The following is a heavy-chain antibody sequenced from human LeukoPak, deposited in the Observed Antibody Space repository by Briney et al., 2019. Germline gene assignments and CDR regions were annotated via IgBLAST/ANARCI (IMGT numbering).Heavy chain of an antibody. J-gene: IGHJ5*02. CDR2: IRSKTDGGTT. CDR3: ATGDWVTPPS. Sequence: GGSLRLSCAASGFTFSNAWMSCVRQAPGKGLEWVGRIRSKTDGGTTDYAAPVKGAFTISRDDSKDTVYLQMNSLKTEDTAVYYCATGDWVTPPSLGQGTLVTVSS. D-gene: IGHD2-21*02. V-gene: IGHV3-15*05. CDR1: GFTFSNAW.